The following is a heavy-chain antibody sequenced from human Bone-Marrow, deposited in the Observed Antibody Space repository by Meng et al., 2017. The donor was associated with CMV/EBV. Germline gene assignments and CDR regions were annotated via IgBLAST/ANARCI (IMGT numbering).Heavy chain of an antibody. Sequence: SVKVSCKASGGTFSSYAISWVRQAPGQGLEWMGGIIPILGIANYAQKFQGRVTITADKSTSTAYMELSSLRSEDTAVYYCARTTRITMVRGVIIGDAFDIWVQGTMVTVSS. D-gene: IGHD3-10*01. CDR1: GGTFSSYA. CDR2: IIPILGIA. V-gene: IGHV1-69*10. J-gene: IGHJ3*02. CDR3: ARTTRITMVRGVIIGDAFDI.